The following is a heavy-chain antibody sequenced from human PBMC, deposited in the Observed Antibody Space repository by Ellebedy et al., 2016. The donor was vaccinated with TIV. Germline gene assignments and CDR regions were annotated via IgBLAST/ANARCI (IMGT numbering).Heavy chain of an antibody. CDR3: ARRNPSGYDPFLDS. D-gene: IGHD5-12*01. J-gene: IGHJ4*02. Sequence: GGSLRLSCTASGFTLNNYWMTWVRQAPGKGLVWISHINDDGSTTTYADSVEGRFTISRDNAKNTLFLQMNSLSAEDTAQYYCARRNPSGYDPFLDSWGQGSLVTVSS. V-gene: IGHV3-74*01. CDR1: GFTLNNYW. CDR2: INDDGSTT.